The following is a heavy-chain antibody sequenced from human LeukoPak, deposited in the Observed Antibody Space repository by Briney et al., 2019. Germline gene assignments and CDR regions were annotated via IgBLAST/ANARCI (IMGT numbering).Heavy chain of an antibody. CDR3: ASSQLSGITFGGVIVIPGDY. Sequence: SETLSLTCTVSGGSISSSSYYWGWIRQPPGKGLEWIGSIYYSGSTYYNPSLKSRVTMSVDTSKNQFSLKLSSVTAADTAVYYCASSQLSGITFGGVIVIPGDYWGQGTLVTVSS. V-gene: IGHV4-39*01. J-gene: IGHJ4*02. CDR1: GGSISSSSYY. CDR2: IYYSGST. D-gene: IGHD3-16*02.